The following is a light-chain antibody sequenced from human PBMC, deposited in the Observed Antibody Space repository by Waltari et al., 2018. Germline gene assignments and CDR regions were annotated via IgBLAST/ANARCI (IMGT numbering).Light chain of an antibody. Sequence: DIQMTQSPSSLSASVGDRVTITCQASQDISNHLNWYQQKPGKAPKLLIYDASNLETGVPSRFSGSGSGTDFTFTISSLQPEDIATYYCQQYDNLPRLTFGGGTKVEIK. CDR2: DAS. CDR1: QDISNH. CDR3: QQYDNLPRLT. V-gene: IGKV1-33*01. J-gene: IGKJ4*01.